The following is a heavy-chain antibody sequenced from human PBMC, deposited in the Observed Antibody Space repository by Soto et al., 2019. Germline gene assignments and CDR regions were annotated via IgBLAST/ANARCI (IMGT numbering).Heavy chain of an antibody. D-gene: IGHD2-21*01. CDR2: VVGSGGEI. Sequence: EVQLLESGGGLVQPGGSLRLSCAASGFTISTYAMTWVRQAPGKGLECVSGVVGSGGEIYYADSVKGRFTISKDKSKNTLYLQMNSLRDEDTAVYYCAKDAVYNDGLWLMDSWGQGTLVTVSS. CDR1: GFTISTYA. J-gene: IGHJ5*02. V-gene: IGHV3-23*01. CDR3: AKDAVYNDGLWLMDS.